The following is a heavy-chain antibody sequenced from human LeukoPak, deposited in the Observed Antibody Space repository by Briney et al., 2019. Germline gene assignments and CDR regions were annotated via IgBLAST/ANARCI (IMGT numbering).Heavy chain of an antibody. V-gene: IGHV4-34*01. D-gene: IGHD3-10*01. J-gene: IGHJ4*02. CDR2: ITHSRST. CDR3: ARVTRFTQFGELGFDS. Sequence: SENLSLTCAVYGGSFRSYYWSWIRHSPGKGLEWIGEITHSRSTDYNPSLKSRVTISLDTSKSQFSLKLTSVTAADTAVYYCARVTRFTQFGELGFDSWGQGTLLTVSS. CDR1: GGSFRSYY.